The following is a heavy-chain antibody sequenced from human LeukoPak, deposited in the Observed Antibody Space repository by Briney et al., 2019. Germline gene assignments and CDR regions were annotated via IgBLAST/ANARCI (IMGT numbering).Heavy chain of an antibody. J-gene: IGHJ4*02. CDR1: GFTFSSYW. CDR2: ISYDGSNN. Sequence: GGSLRLSCAASGFTFSSYWMHWVRQAPGKGLEWVALISYDGSNNYYADSVKGRFTISRDNSKNTLYLQMNSLRAEDTAVYYCAKEQYYYDSSGSSYYFDYWGQGTLVTVSS. CDR3: AKEQYYYDSSGSSYYFDY. D-gene: IGHD3-22*01. V-gene: IGHV3-30*18.